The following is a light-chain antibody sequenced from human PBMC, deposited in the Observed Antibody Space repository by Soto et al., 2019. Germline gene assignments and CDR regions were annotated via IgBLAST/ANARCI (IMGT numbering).Light chain of an antibody. CDR3: SSYTTSSTRV. CDR1: SSDVGSYNL. Sequence: QSALTQPASVSGSPGQSITISCTGTSSDVGSYNLDSWYQQHPGKAPKLMIYEVSNRPSGVSNRFSGSKSGNTASLTISGLQAEDEADYYCSSYTTSSTRVFGTGTKLTVL. V-gene: IGLV2-14*02. J-gene: IGLJ1*01. CDR2: EVS.